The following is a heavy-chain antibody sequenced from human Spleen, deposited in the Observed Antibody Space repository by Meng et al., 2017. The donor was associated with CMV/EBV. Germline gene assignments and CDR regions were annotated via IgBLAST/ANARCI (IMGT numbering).Heavy chain of an antibody. D-gene: IGHD1-26*01. CDR2: ISAYSGDT. CDR3: ARDSPLSLGATNPFDF. J-gene: IGHJ4*02. Sequence: GDRFASYGITWVRQAPGQGLEWMGWISAYSGDTKYAHSLQGRVTMTTDTSTNTAYMDLRSLRSDDTAVYYCARDSPLSLGATNPFDFWGQGTLVTVSS. CDR1: GDRFASYG. V-gene: IGHV1-18*01.